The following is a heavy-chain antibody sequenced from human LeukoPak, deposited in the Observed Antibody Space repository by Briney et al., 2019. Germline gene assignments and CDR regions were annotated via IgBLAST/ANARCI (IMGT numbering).Heavy chain of an antibody. J-gene: IGHJ4*02. CDR3: ARDMGRHWPPDF. V-gene: IGHV3-7*01. CDR2: IKHDGSET. D-gene: IGHD1-1*01. Sequence: PGGSLRLSCEASGFSFYDYAMSWVRQAPGKGLEWVANIKHDGSETYYLDSVKGRFTASRDSAKSSLYLQMHSLRAEDTAVYYCARDMGRHWPPDFWGQGTLVTVSS. CDR1: GFSFYDYA.